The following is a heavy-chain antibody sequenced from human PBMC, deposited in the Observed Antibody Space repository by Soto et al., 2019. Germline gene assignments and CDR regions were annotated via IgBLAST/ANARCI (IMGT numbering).Heavy chain of an antibody. CDR1: GGSIYSGSYY. V-gene: IGHV4-39*01. D-gene: IGHD3-22*01. J-gene: IGHJ4*02. CDR3: ARGSPYYYDSSGFDY. CDR2: IYYSGST. Sequence: SETLSLTCIVSGGSIYSGSYYWGWIRQPPGKGLEWIGSIYYSGSTYYNPSLKSRVTISADTSKNQFSLKLGSVTAADTAVYYCARGSPYYYDSSGFDYWGQGTLVTVSS.